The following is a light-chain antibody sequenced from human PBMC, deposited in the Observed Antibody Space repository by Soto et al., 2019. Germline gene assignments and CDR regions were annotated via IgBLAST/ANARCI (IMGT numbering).Light chain of an antibody. Sequence: QSALTQPRSVSGSPGQSVTIPCTGTSSDVGGFNSVSWYQQHPGKAPKLMIYDVNKRPSGVPDRFSGSKSGSTASLTISGLQAEDEADYYCCSYAGSYSYAFATGTKLTVL. CDR2: DVN. CDR1: SSDVGGFNS. CDR3: CSYAGSYSYA. V-gene: IGLV2-11*01. J-gene: IGLJ1*01.